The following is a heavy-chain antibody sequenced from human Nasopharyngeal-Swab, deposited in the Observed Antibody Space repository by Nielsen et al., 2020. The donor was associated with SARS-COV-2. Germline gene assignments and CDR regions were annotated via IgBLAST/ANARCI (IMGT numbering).Heavy chain of an antibody. CDR1: GYSFTSYW. CDR2: IYPGDSDT. CDR3: ARRGSGDGFWSASAQMFDY. Sequence: GESLKISCKGSGYSFTSYWIGWVRQMPGKGLEWMGIIYPGDSDTRYRPSFQGQVTISADKSISTAHLQWSSLKASDTAMYYCARRGSGDGFWSASAQMFDYWGQGTLVTVSS. D-gene: IGHD3-3*01. J-gene: IGHJ4*02. V-gene: IGHV5-51*01.